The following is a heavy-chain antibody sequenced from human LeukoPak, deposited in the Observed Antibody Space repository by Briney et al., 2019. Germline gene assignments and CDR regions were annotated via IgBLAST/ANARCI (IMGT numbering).Heavy chain of an antibody. D-gene: IGHD1-14*01. V-gene: IGHV3-23*01. CDR2: ISGSGGST. CDR3: AKDWEITIRGWFAG. J-gene: IGHJ5*02. CDR1: GFSFRDYA. Sequence: GGSFRLSCAASGFSFRDYAMHWVRQPPGKGLEWVSGISGSGGSTFYPDSVKGRFTISRDNARNTVYLEVNSLRAEDTAVYYCAKDWEITIRGWFAGWGQGTLITVSS.